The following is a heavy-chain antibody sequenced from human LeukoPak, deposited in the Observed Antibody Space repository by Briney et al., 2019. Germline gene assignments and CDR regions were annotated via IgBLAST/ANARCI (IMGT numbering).Heavy chain of an antibody. CDR1: GGSISSYY. Sequence: PSETLSLTCTVSGGSISSYYWSWIRQPAGKGLEWIGRIYTSGTTHYNPSLKSRVTMSVDTSKNKFSLKLRSVAAADTAGYYCAGLSSVTTSLDYWGQGTLVTVS. J-gene: IGHJ4*02. D-gene: IGHD4-17*01. CDR2: IYTSGTT. CDR3: AGLSSVTTSLDY. V-gene: IGHV4-4*07.